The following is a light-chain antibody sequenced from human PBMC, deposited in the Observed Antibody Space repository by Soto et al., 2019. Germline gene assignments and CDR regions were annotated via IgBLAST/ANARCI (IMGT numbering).Light chain of an antibody. J-gene: IGLJ2*01. CDR3: SSNTSSSTVV. V-gene: IGLV2-14*01. CDR2: DVS. CDR1: SSDVGGYNY. Sequence: ALTQPASVSGSPGQSITISCTGTSSDVGGYNYVSWYQQHPGKAPKLMIYDVSNRPSGVSNRFSCSKSGNTASLTIAGLQAEDEADYYCSSNTSSSTVVFGGGTKVTVL.